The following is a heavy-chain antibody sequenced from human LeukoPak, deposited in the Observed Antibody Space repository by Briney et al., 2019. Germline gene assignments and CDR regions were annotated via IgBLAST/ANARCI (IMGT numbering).Heavy chain of an antibody. CDR2: INPIGRT. D-gene: IGHD3-10*01. CDR3: ARRSGSLSL. J-gene: IGHJ4*02. CDR1: GFTFSSYA. V-gene: IGHV4-34*01. Sequence: GSLRLSCAASGFTFSSYAMSWIRQPPGMGLEWIGEINPIGRTNYNPSLKSRVTILEDTSKNQFSLRLNSVTAADTAVYYCARRSGSLSLWGPGTLVTVSS.